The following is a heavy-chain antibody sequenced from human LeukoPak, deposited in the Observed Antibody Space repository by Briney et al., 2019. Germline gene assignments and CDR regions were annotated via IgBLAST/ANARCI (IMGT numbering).Heavy chain of an antibody. CDR2: INPNSGGT. CDR3: ARALGGSIAAAGTRGS. J-gene: IGHJ4*02. V-gene: IGHV1-2*02. Sequence: ASVKVSCKASGYTFTDYYMHWVRQAPGQGLEWMGWINPNSGGTNYAQKFQGRVTMTRDTSISTAYMELSRLRSDDTAVYYCARALGGSIAAAGTRGSWGQGTLVTVSS. D-gene: IGHD6-13*01. CDR1: GYTFTDYY.